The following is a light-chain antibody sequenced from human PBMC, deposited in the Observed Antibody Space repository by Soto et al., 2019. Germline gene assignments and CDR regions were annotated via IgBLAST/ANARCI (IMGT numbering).Light chain of an antibody. CDR2: AAS. CDR3: QQSNSIPPWT. J-gene: IGKJ1*01. CDR1: QTISIY. V-gene: IGKV1-39*01. Sequence: DIKMTQSPSSLSASVGDRVTNNCRASQTISIYLNWYQHRPGKGPKLLIYAASTLQSGVSSRFSGSGSGTDFTLTISSLQPEDVATYYCQQSNSIPPWTFGQGTKVEIK.